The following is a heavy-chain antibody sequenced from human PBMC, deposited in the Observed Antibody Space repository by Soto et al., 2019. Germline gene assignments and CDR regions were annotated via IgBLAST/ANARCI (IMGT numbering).Heavy chain of an antibody. D-gene: IGHD2-21*02. CDR3: ARLGGYYQAFDQ. Sequence: SETLSLTCIVSGGSMSSYYWGWFRQPPGEGLEWIGYIYYTGTTTYHPSLKSRVTISIDTSRNQFSLKLNSVTAADTAVYYCARLGGYYQAFDQWGQGSLVTVSS. J-gene: IGHJ4*02. CDR1: GGSMSSYY. CDR2: IYYTGTT. V-gene: IGHV4-59*08.